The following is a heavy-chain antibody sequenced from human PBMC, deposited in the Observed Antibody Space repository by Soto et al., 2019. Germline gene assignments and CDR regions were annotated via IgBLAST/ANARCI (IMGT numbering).Heavy chain of an antibody. Sequence: QVQLVQSGAEVKKPGASVKVSCKASGYTVTSYDINWVRQATGQGLEWMGWMNPNSGNTGYAQKFQGRVTMTRNTSISTAYMELSSLRSEDTAVYYCARGGTYGSGSYLTFYYYYYMDVWGKGTTVTVSS. J-gene: IGHJ6*03. D-gene: IGHD3-10*01. CDR2: MNPNSGNT. CDR1: GYTVTSYD. CDR3: ARGGTYGSGSYLTFYYYYYMDV. V-gene: IGHV1-8*01.